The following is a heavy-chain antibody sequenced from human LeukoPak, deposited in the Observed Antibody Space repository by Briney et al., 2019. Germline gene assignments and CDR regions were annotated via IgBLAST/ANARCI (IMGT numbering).Heavy chain of an antibody. J-gene: IGHJ4*02. V-gene: IGHV4-30-2*01. CDR3: ARLKPPYYDFWSGYSFDY. CDR2: IYHSGST. Sequence: ASQTLSLTCAVSGGSISSGGYSWSWIRQPPGKGLEWIGYIYHSGSTYYNPSLKSRVTISVDRSKNQFSLKLSSVTAADTAVYYCARLKPPYYDFWSGYSFDYWGQGTLVTVSS. D-gene: IGHD3-3*01. CDR1: GGSISSGGYS.